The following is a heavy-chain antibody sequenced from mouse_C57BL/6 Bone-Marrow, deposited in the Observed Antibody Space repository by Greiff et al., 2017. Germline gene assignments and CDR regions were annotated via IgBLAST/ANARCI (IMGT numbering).Heavy chain of an antibody. CDR3: ARTRNYYGSSFAY. CDR1: GYAFSSSW. Sequence: QVQLQQSGPELVKPGASVKISCKASGYAFSSSWMNWVKQRPGKGLEWIGRIYPGDGDTNYNGKFKGKATLTADKSSSTAYMQLSSLPSEDSAVYFCARTRNYYGSSFAYWGQGTLVTVSA. V-gene: IGHV1-82*01. D-gene: IGHD1-1*01. J-gene: IGHJ3*01. CDR2: IYPGDGDT.